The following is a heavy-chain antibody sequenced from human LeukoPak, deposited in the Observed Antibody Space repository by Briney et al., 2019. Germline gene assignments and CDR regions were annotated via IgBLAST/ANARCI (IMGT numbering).Heavy chain of an antibody. V-gene: IGHV3-33*01. J-gene: IGHJ4*02. D-gene: IGHD2-2*01. Sequence: PGGSLRLSCAASGFTFSTYGMHSVRQPPGKGLQWVAVIWYDGSNKQYADSVKGRFTISRDNSKHTLYLQMNSLRAEDTAVYYCARSRYCSSTSCYGFLDYWGQGTLVTVSS. CDR2: IWYDGSNK. CDR3: ARSRYCSSTSCYGFLDY. CDR1: GFTFSTYG.